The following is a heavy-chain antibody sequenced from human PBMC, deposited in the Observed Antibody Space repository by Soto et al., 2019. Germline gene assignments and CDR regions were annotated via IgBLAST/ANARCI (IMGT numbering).Heavy chain of an antibody. J-gene: IGHJ4*02. V-gene: IGHV3-30*03. Sequence: GGSLRLSCAASGFTFSSYGMHWVRQAPGKGLEWVAVISYDGSNKYYADSVKGRFTISRDNSKNTLYLQMNSLRAEDTAVYYCATDPYDSSGFWGQGTLVTVSS. CDR1: GFTFSSYG. CDR2: ISYDGSNK. D-gene: IGHD3-22*01. CDR3: ATDPYDSSGF.